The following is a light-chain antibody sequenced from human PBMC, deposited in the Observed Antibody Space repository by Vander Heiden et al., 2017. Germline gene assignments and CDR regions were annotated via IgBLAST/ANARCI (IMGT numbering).Light chain of an antibody. CDR3: LQYDSYPIT. J-gene: IGKJ5*01. Sequence: AIRMTQSPSSFSASTGDRVTITCRASQGISSYLAWYQQKPGKAPKLLIYAASTLQSGVPSRFSGSGSGTDFTLTISCLQSEDFATYYCLQYDSYPITFGQGTQVEI. CDR1: QGISSY. CDR2: AAS. V-gene: IGKV1-8*01.